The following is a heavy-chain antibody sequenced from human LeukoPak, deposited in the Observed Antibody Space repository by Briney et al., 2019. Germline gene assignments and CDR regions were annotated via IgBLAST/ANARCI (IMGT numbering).Heavy chain of an antibody. J-gene: IGHJ3*02. D-gene: IGHD3-22*01. CDR1: GYSFTSYW. V-gene: IGHV5-51*01. CDR2: IYPGDSDT. Sequence: GESLKISCKGSGYSFTSYWIGWVRQMPGKGLEWMGIIYPGDSDTRYSPSFQGQVTISADKSISTAYLQWNSLKASDTTMYYCARRPFYYDSSGYLPPNAFDIWGQGTMVTVSS. CDR3: ARRPFYYDSSGYLPPNAFDI.